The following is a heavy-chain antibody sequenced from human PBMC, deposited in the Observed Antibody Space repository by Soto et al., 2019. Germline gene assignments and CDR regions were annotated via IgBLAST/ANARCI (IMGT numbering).Heavy chain of an antibody. J-gene: IGHJ1*01. Sequence: GSLRLSCAAAGFTFSGYWMHWVRQAPGKGLVWVSRINSDGSSTSYADSVKGRFTISRDNAKNTLYLQMHSLRAEDTAVYYCARRYSSSSSRYFHHWGHGTLVTVSS. CDR3: ARRYSSSSSRYFHH. V-gene: IGHV3-74*01. D-gene: IGHD6-6*01. CDR2: INSDGSST. CDR1: GFTFSGYW.